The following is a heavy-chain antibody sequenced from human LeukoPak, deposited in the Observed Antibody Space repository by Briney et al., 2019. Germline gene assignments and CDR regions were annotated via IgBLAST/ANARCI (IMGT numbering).Heavy chain of an antibody. V-gene: IGHV4-59*01. CDR1: GGSISSYY. Sequence: SETLSLTCPVSGGSISSYYWSSIRQPPGKGLEWIGYIYYSGSTNYNPSLKSRVTISVDTSKNQFSLKLSSVTAADTAVYYCARGGWLQEFYYFDYWGQGTLVTVSS. J-gene: IGHJ4*02. CDR2: IYYSGST. D-gene: IGHD5-24*01. CDR3: ARGGWLQEFYYFDY.